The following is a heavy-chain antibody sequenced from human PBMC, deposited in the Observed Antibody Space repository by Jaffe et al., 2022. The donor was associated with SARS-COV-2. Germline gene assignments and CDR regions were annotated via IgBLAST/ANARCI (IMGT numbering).Heavy chain of an antibody. V-gene: IGHV1-2*02. D-gene: IGHD6-13*01. CDR1: GYTFTRSH. CDR3: ARDGWDSSSWSWFDP. J-gene: IGHJ5*02. Sequence: QVQLVQSGAEVKKPGASVKVSCKASGYTFTRSHIHWVRQAPGQGLEWMGWIDPNSGGTNYAQKFQGRVTMTSDTSISTAYMEVSRLRSDDTAVYFCARDGWDSSSWSWFDPWGQGSLVTVSS. CDR2: IDPNSGGT.